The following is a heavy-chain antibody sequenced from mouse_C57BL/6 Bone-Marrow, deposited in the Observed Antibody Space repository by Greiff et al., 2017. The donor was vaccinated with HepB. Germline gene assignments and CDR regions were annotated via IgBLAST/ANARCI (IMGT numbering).Heavy chain of an antibody. Sequence: EVKLMESGGGLVQPGGSMKLSCVASGFTFSNYWMNWVRQSPEKGLEWVDQIRLKSDNYATHYAESVKGRFTISRDDSKSSVYLQMNNLRAEDTGIYYCTAYYGSSYVPHWYFDVWGTGTTVTVSS. D-gene: IGHD1-1*01. V-gene: IGHV6-3*01. CDR2: IRLKSDNYAT. CDR1: GFTFSNYW. J-gene: IGHJ1*03. CDR3: TAYYGSSYVPHWYFDV.